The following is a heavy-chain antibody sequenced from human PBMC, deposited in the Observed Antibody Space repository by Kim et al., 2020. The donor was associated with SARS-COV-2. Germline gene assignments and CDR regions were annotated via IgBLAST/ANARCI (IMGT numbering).Heavy chain of an antibody. CDR3: ANEGGYCSGGSCYGQFGGMDV. Sequence: GGSLRLSCAASGFTFSSYRMHWVRQAPGKGLEWVAVIWYDGSNKYYADSVKGRFTISRDNSKNTLYLQMNSLRAEATAVYYCANEGGYCSGGSCYGQFGGMDVWGQGATVSVSS. CDR1: GFTFSSYR. D-gene: IGHD2-15*01. CDR2: IWYDGSNK. J-gene: IGHJ6*02. V-gene: IGHV3-33*06.